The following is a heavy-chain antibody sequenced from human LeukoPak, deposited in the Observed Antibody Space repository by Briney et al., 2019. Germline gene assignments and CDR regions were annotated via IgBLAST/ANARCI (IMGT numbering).Heavy chain of an antibody. CDR1: GFTFSSYS. Sequence: GGSLRLSCAASGFTFSSYSMNWVRQAPGKGLEWVSSISSSSSYIYYADSVKGRFTISRDNAKNSLYLQMNSLRAEDTAVYYCARAVPSTYYYDSSGYPDYWGQGTLVTVSS. V-gene: IGHV3-21*01. D-gene: IGHD3-22*01. CDR3: ARAVPSTYYYDSSGYPDY. J-gene: IGHJ4*02. CDR2: ISSSSSYI.